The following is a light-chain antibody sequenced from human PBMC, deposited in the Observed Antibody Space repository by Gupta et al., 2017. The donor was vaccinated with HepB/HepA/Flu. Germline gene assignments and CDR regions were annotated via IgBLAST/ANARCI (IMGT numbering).Light chain of an antibody. CDR3: CSYVGSNNVV. CDR1: SSDVGSYNL. CDR2: DVS. J-gene: IGLJ2*01. V-gene: IGLV2-23*02. Sequence: QSALTQPASVSGSPGQSITISCTGTSSDVGSYNLVSWYQQHPGKAPKLMISDVSKRPSGVSNRFSGSTSGNTASLTISGLQAEDEADYYCCSYVGSNNVVFGGGTKLTVL.